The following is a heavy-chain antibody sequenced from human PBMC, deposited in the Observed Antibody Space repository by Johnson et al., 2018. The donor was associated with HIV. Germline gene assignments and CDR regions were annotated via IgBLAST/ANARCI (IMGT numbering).Heavy chain of an antibody. CDR1: GFTFSSYD. D-gene: IGHD2-15*01. Sequence: VQLVESGGGLVQPGGYLRLSCAASGFTFSSYDMHWVSQATGKGLEWVSAIGTAGDTYYPGSVKGRFTISRDNSKNTLYLQMNSLRADDTAVYYCAKAGQMVAATSAFDIWGQGTMVTVSS. V-gene: IGHV3-13*01. CDR2: IGTAGDT. CDR3: AKAGQMVAATSAFDI. J-gene: IGHJ3*02.